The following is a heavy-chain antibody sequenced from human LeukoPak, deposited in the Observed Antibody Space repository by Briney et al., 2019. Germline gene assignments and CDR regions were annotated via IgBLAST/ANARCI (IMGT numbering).Heavy chain of an antibody. J-gene: IGHJ3*02. V-gene: IGHV4-31*03. CDR3: ASGPPYDSSGYYPEIAFDI. D-gene: IGHD3-22*01. Sequence: SQTLSLTCTVSGGSISSGGYYWSWIRQHPGKGLEWIGYIYYSGSTYYNPSLKSRVTISVDTSKNQFSLKLSSVTAADTAVYYCASGPPYDSSGYYPEIAFDIWGQGTMVTVSS. CDR1: GGSISSGGYY. CDR2: IYYSGST.